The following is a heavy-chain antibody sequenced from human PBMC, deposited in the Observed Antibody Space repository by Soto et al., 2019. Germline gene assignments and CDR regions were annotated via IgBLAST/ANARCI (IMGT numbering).Heavy chain of an antibody. CDR2: ISSASSET. J-gene: IGHJ4*02. Sequence: GFLRLSCEASGFSLSRVSMNWVRQVPGKGLEWVASISSASSETWYADSVKGRFIISRDNDQNSLFLQMNTLRPEDSAIYYCARVAYWGPGTQVTVPS. CDR3: ARVAY. CDR1: GFSLSRVS. V-gene: IGHV3-21*01.